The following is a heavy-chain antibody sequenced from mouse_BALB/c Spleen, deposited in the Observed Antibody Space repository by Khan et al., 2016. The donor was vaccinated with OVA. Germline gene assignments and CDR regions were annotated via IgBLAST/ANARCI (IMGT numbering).Heavy chain of an antibody. Sequence: VQLQQSGPELVEPGASVKMSCKASGYTFTNYVMHWVKQKPGQGLEWIGYINPYNAGTRYNEKFKGKATLTSDISSTTAYMELSSLTSEDSAGEYWAREASSWEFSLPYWGQGSLVTVSA. CDR1: GYTFTNYV. CDR2: INPYNAGT. CDR3: AREASSWEFSLPY. J-gene: IGHJ3*01. V-gene: IGHV1S136*01. D-gene: IGHD4-1*01.